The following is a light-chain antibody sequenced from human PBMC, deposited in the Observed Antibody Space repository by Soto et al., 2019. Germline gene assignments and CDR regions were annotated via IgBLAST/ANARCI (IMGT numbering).Light chain of an antibody. V-gene: IGKV1-39*01. CDR3: QQTYSTPRT. CDR1: QIISSY. Sequence: DIQMTQSPSSLSASVGDRVTLTCRASQIISSYLNWYQQEPGKAPKLLIYAASTLQRGVPSKYTGSGSGTDFTLTISSLQPEDFATYYCQQTYSTPRTFGQGTKVEIK. CDR2: AAS. J-gene: IGKJ1*01.